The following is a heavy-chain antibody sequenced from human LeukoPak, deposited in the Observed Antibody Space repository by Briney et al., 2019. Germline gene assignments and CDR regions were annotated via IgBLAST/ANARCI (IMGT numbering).Heavy chain of an antibody. V-gene: IGHV4-59*11. CDR3: ASSHQWLRYMYFDY. J-gene: IGHJ4*02. CDR1: GGSLNSHY. Sequence: SETLSLTCTVSGGSLNSHYWSWIRQPPGKGLEWIGYIQFTGTSNHNPTLKSRVTLSADTSKKQFSLRLTSVTPADTAVYYCASSHQWLRYMYFDYWGQGTLVTVSS. D-gene: IGHD5-12*01. CDR2: IQFTGTS.